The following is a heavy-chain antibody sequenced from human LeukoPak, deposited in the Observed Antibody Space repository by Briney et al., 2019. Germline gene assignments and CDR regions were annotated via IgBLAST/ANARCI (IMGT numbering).Heavy chain of an antibody. CDR3: AAWTDRGYNF. J-gene: IGHJ4*02. V-gene: IGHV3-7*01. D-gene: IGHD5-24*01. CDR1: GFTFSSSW. Sequence: GGSLRLSCAASGFTFSSSWMNWVRQAPGKGLQWVGNINPEGSQTRFVDSVMGRFTMSKDNAKNALYLQMNNLRVEDTAVFYCAAWTDRGYNFWGQGTVVTVSS. CDR2: INPEGSQT.